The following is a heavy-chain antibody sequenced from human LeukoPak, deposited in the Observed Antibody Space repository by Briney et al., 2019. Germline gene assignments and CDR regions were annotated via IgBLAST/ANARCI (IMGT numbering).Heavy chain of an antibody. Sequence: ASVKVSCKASGYTFTGYYIHWVRQAPGQGLEWMGWVNPNSGGTNYAQRFQGRVTMTRDTSISTAYMELSRLRSEDMAVYYCARAKAAGFDYWGQGTLVTVPS. J-gene: IGHJ4*02. CDR1: GYTFTGYY. V-gene: IGHV1-2*02. CDR2: VNPNSGGT. D-gene: IGHD6-13*01. CDR3: ARAKAAGFDY.